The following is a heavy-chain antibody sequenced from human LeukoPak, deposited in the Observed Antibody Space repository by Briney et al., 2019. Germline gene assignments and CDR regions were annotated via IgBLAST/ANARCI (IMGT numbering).Heavy chain of an antibody. CDR3: ARAPVATIPDY. CDR2: IIPIFGTA. J-gene: IGHJ4*02. D-gene: IGHD5-12*01. CDR1: GGTFSNYA. Sequence: SVKVSCKASGGTFSNYAITWVRQAPGQGLEWMGGIIPIFGTANYAQKFQGRVTITADKSTSTAYMELSSLRSEDTAVYYCARAPVATIPDYWGQGTLVTVSS. V-gene: IGHV1-69*06.